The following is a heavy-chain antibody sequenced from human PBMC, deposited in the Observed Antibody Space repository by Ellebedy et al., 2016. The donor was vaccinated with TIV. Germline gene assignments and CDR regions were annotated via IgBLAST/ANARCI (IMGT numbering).Heavy chain of an antibody. CDR1: GFTFSSYD. J-gene: IGHJ4*03. V-gene: IGHV3-13*01. Sequence: PGGSLRLSCAASGFTFSSYDMHWVRQGTGKGLEWVSAIGTAGDTYSPGSVKGRFTISRENAKNSLYLQITSLRAEDTAVYYCARVRFGDTAVDYWGQGTLVTVSS. CDR2: IGTAGDT. D-gene: IGHD2-21*01. CDR3: ARVRFGDTAVDY.